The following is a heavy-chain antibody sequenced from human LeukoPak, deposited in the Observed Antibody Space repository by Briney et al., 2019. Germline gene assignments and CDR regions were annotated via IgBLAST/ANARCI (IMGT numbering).Heavy chain of an antibody. CDR3: ARDYSSSWLGLTQEADAFDI. V-gene: IGHV4-30-2*01. CDR1: GGSISSGGYY. D-gene: IGHD6-13*01. CDR2: IYHSGST. J-gene: IGHJ3*02. Sequence: PSETLSLACTVSGGSISSGGYYWSWIRQPPGKGLEWIGYIYHSGSTYYNPSLKSRVTISVDRSKNQFSLKLSSVTAADTAVYYCARDYSSSWLGLTQEADAFDIWGQGTMVTVSS.